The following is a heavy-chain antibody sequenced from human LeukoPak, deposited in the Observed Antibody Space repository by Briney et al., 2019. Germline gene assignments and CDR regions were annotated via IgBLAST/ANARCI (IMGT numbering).Heavy chain of an antibody. CDR1: GGSISSYY. Sequence: PSETLSLTCTVSGGSISSYYWSWIRQPPGKGLEWIGYIYYSGSTNYNPSLKSRVTISVDTSKNQFSLKLSSVTAADTAVYYCASSPYFYDAFDIWGQGTMVTVSS. CDR2: IYYSGST. J-gene: IGHJ3*02. CDR3: ASSPYFYDAFDI. V-gene: IGHV4-59*08. D-gene: IGHD2/OR15-2a*01.